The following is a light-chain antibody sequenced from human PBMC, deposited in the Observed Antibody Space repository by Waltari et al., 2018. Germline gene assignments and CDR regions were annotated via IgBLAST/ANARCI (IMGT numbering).Light chain of an antibody. J-gene: IGLJ2*01. V-gene: IGLV2-23*02. Sequence: QSALTQPASVSGSPGQSITISCTGTSRDVGSYNLVPWYEQHPGKAPKFMIYEVSKRPSGVSNRFSGSKSGNTASLTISGLQAEDEADYYCCSYAGSSTFVVFGGGTKLTVL. CDR3: CSYAGSSTFVV. CDR2: EVS. CDR1: SRDVGSYNL.